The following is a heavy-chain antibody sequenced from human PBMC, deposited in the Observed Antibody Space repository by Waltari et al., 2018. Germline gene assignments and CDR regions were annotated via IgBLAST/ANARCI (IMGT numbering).Heavy chain of an antibody. Sequence: QLQLQESGPGLVKPSETLSLTCTVSGGSISSSSYYWGWIRQPPGKGLEWIGSIYYSGSTYYNPSLKSRVTISVDTSKNQFSLKLSSVTAADTAVYYCARPAGVAVTGNWFDPWGQGTLVTVSS. J-gene: IGHJ5*02. CDR1: GGSISSSSYY. CDR3: ARPAGVAVTGNWFDP. D-gene: IGHD2-15*01. CDR2: IYYSGST. V-gene: IGHV4-39*07.